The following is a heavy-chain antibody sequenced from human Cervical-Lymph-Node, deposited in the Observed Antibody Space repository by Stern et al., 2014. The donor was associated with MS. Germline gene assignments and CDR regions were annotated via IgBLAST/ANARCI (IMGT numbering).Heavy chain of an antibody. V-gene: IGHV4-30-4*01. J-gene: IGHJ4*02. CDR3: SRDADGYSLVFGY. CDR1: GGSISSGEYY. D-gene: IGHD5-24*01. CDR2: IHNSGTT. Sequence: QVQLQESGPGLVKPSQTLSLTCTVTGGSISSGEYYWSWIRQSPGNGLEWIGYIHNSGTTYYNPFLKSRVNISVDTSKNQFSLKLRSVTAADTAVYYCSRDADGYSLVFGYWGRGTLVTVSS.